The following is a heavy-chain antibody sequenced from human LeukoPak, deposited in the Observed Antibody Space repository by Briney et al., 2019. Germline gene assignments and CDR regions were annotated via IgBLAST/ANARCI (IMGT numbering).Heavy chain of an antibody. J-gene: IGHJ4*02. Sequence: GRSLRLSCAASGFTFSSYGMHWVRQAPGKGLEWVAVIWYDGSNKYYADSVKGRFTISRDNAKNSLYLQMNSLRAEDTAVYYCAIPLLDSSGSVDYWGQGTLVTVSS. CDR3: AIPLLDSSGSVDY. V-gene: IGHV3-33*03. CDR2: IWYDGSNK. CDR1: GFTFSSYG. D-gene: IGHD3-22*01.